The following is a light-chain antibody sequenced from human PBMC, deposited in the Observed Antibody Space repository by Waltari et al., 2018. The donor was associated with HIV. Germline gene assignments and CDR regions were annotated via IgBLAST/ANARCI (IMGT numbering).Light chain of an antibody. V-gene: IGKV4-1*01. J-gene: IGKJ4*01. CDR2: WAS. Sequence: IVMTQSPDSLSVSLGERATLDRKSSQSVLYNSNNKNFLAWYQQKPGQPPKVRISWASTRESGVPDRFSGSGSGTDFSLTISSLQAEDVAVYYCQQYYSTPLTFGGGTKVEIK. CDR3: QQYYSTPLT. CDR1: QSVLYNSNNKNF.